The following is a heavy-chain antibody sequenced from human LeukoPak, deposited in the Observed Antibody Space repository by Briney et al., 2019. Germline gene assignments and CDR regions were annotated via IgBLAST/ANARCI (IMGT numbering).Heavy chain of an antibody. J-gene: IGHJ4*02. V-gene: IGHV3-23*01. CDR1: GFTFSSYG. D-gene: IGHD5-12*01. CDR2: ISGSGGST. CDR3: ARVVDIVATIDY. Sequence: GGSLRLSCAASGFTFSSYGMSWVRQAPGKGLEWVSAISGSGGSTYYADSVKGRFTISRDNSKNTLYLQMNSLRAEDTAVYYCARVVDIVATIDYWGQGTLVTVSS.